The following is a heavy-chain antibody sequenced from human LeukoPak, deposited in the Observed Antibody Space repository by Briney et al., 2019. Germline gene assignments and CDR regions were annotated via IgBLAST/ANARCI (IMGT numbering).Heavy chain of an antibody. CDR3: AREDMWAFDM. CDR1: GFIFSHYW. D-gene: IGHD2-15*01. J-gene: IGHJ3*02. Sequence: GGSLRLSCAASGFIFSHYWMSWARQAPGKGLEWVANIKPDGSDKDYIDSVKGRFTMSRDNAKNSLYLQMDSLRAEDTAVYYCAREDMWAFDMWGQGTMVTVSS. V-gene: IGHV3-7*01. CDR2: IKPDGSDK.